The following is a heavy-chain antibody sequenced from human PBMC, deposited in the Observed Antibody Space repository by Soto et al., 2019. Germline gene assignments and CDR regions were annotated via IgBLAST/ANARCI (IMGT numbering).Heavy chain of an antibody. CDR3: AKTGDRTGWDYYFDH. V-gene: IGHV3-23*01. CDR1: GFTFNTYA. CDR2: ISGRGGNK. J-gene: IGHJ4*02. D-gene: IGHD6-19*01. Sequence: EVQLLESGGGLVQPGGSLRLSCAASGFTFNTYAMGWVRQVPGKGRECVSPISGRGGNKFYADSVKGRFTISSDNSKSTLYLQMNSLRAEDTAVYFCAKTGDRTGWDYYFDHWGQGTLVTVSS.